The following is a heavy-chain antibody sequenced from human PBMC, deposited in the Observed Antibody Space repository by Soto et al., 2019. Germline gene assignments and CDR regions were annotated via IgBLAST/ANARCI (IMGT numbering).Heavy chain of an antibody. D-gene: IGHD1-26*01. CDR1: GFTFSSYA. J-gene: IGHJ4*02. CDR3: AKGRYSGTYYPGY. V-gene: IGHV3-23*01. CDR2: ISGSGGST. Sequence: GGSLRLSCAASGFTFSSYAMNWVRQAPGKGLEWVSAISGSGGSTYYADSVKGRFTISRDKSKNTLYLQMNSLRAEDTAVYYCAKGRYSGTYYPGYWGQGTLVTVSS.